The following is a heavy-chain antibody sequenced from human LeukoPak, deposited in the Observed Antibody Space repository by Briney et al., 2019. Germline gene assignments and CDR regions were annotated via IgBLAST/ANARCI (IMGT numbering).Heavy chain of an antibody. CDR1: GFTFSSYW. CDR2: ISSSGSTI. V-gene: IGHV3-48*04. Sequence: GGSLRLSCGASGFTFSSYWMHWVRQAPGKGLEWVSYISSSGSTIYYADSVKGRFTISRDNAKNSLYLQMNSLRAEDTAVYYCARDPPYYYGSGSYYSFDYWGQGTLVTVSS. D-gene: IGHD3-10*01. J-gene: IGHJ4*02. CDR3: ARDPPYYYGSGSYYSFDY.